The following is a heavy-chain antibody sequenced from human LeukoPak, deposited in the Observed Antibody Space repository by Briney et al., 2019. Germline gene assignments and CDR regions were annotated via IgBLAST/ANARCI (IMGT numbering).Heavy chain of an antibody. CDR3: ARPYFCSSSTCSYGRAD. J-gene: IGHJ4*02. D-gene: IGHD2-2*01. Sequence: PGGSLRLSCAASGFTLRNYAMHWVRQAPGKGLEWVSVMSSDGTNQHYVDSVKSRFTISRDTSKNTAFLQMDSPRVEDTAMYYCARPYFCSSSTCSYGRADWGKGTLVTVSS. CDR1: GFTLRNYA. V-gene: IGHV3-30*04. CDR2: MSSDGTNQ.